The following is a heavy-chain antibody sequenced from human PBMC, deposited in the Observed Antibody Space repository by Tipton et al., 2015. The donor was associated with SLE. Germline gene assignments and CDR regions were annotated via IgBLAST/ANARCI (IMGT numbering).Heavy chain of an antibody. D-gene: IGHD2-8*02. CDR1: GDSISGTTYS. J-gene: IGHJ4*02. CDR3: AGCMGVTGSGFDS. CDR2: VYYTGTT. Sequence: TLSLTCTVSGDSISGTTYSWAWIRQSPGKGLDWIGSVYYTGTTFYNPSLKSRVTISLDTSTNQFFLNLNSVTAADTAVYYCAGCMGVTGSGFDSWGQGSLVTVSS. V-gene: IGHV4-39*07.